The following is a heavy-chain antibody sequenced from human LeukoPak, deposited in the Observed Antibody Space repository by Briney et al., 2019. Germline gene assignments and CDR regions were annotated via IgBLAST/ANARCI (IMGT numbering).Heavy chain of an antibody. J-gene: IGHJ6*03. D-gene: IGHD2-2*01. CDR2: ISAYNGNT. V-gene: IGHV1-18*01. CDR1: GYTFTSYG. CDR3: ARDRFDVVVPAALYYYYYMDV. Sequence: GASVKVSCKASGYTFTSYGISWVRQAPGQGLEWMGWISAYNGNTNYAQKLQGRVTMTTDTSTSTAYMELRSLRSDDTAVYYCARDRFDVVVPAALYYYYYMDVWGKGTTVTVSS.